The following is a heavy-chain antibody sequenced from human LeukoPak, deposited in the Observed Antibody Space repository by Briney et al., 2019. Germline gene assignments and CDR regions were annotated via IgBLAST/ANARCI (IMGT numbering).Heavy chain of an antibody. CDR1: GGSINNFY. CDR3: ARRGGYTGYDRD. CDR2: ISYSGST. V-gene: IGHV4-59*08. Sequence: SETLSLTCTLSGGSINNFYWSWLPQPPRKGLEWIGYISYSGSTNYRPSLKSRVTISFDTSNNHFSLKLSSVTAADTAVYYCARRGGYTGYDRDWGQGTLVTVCS. D-gene: IGHD5-12*01. J-gene: IGHJ4*02.